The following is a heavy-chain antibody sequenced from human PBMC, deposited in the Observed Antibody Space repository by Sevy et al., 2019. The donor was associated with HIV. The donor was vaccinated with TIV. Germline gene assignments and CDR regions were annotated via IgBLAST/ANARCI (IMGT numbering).Heavy chain of an antibody. D-gene: IGHD2-21*02. CDR1: GGSINSDSYY. J-gene: IGHJ4*02. CDR3: ARFEYGDYVSHFEY. Sequence: SETLSLTCTVSGGSINSDSYYWGWIRQPPGKGLEWIGNIYYSGTTYYNPSLKSRVTISIDTSKNQFSLKLSSVTVADTAVYYCARFEYGDYVSHFEYWGQGTLVTVSS. CDR2: IYYSGTT. V-gene: IGHV4-39*01.